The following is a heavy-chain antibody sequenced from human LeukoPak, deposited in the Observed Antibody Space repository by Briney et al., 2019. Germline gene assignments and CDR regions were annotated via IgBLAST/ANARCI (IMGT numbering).Heavy chain of an antibody. CDR1: GFTFSTFA. CDR3: GRDPNGDYVGAFEF. V-gene: IGHV3-23*01. D-gene: IGHD4-17*01. Sequence: AGGSLRLSCVASGFTFSTFAMTWVRQAPGKGLEWVSSIGGSGSNPNYADSVRGRFTTSRDNSKNTLYLQMNRLTAEDTAVYYCGRDPNGDYVGAFEFWGQGTLVSV. J-gene: IGHJ3*01. CDR2: IGGSGSNP.